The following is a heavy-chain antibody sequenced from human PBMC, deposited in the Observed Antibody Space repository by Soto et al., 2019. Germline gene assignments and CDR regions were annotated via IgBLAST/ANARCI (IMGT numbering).Heavy chain of an antibody. Sequence: QVQLVQSGAEEKKPGASVKVSCKASGYTFISYAMHWVRQAPGQSLEWMGWINPGNGDTKYSQTLQGRVTLTRDTSASTAYMELTSRSSDDTAVYYCAAGGGGSRYWGQGTLVTVSS. CDR1: GYTFISYA. V-gene: IGHV1-3*05. J-gene: IGHJ4*02. D-gene: IGHD2-15*01. CDR3: AAGGGGSRY. CDR2: INPGNGDT.